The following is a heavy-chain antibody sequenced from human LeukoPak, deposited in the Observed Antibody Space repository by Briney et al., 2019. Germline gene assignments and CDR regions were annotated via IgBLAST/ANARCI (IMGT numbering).Heavy chain of an antibody. V-gene: IGHV3-7*01. CDR2: IKQDGSEK. CDR3: ASIGYSSSWYGDPDY. D-gene: IGHD6-13*01. Sequence: GGSLRLSCAASGFSFSVYEMHWVRQAPGKGLEWVANIKQDGSEKYYVDSVKGRFTISRDNAKNSLYLQMNSLRAEDTAVYYCASIGYSSSWYGDPDYWGQGTLVTVSS. CDR1: GFSFSVYE. J-gene: IGHJ4*02.